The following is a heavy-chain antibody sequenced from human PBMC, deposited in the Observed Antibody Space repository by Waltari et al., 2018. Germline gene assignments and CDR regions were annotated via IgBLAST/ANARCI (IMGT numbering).Heavy chain of an antibody. CDR2: INNGGVDR. Sequence: EVQLLESGGGVAQPGGSLRLSCAASGFTFKNYAMSWVRQTPERGLEWVSGINNGGVDRYYTYSVKGRFTISRDNSKNTLYLQMSSLRAEDTAVYYCAKEIGALGTPVFDYWGQGTLVSVSS. D-gene: IGHD6-13*01. J-gene: IGHJ4*02. V-gene: IGHV3-23*01. CDR1: GFTFKNYA. CDR3: AKEIGALGTPVFDY.